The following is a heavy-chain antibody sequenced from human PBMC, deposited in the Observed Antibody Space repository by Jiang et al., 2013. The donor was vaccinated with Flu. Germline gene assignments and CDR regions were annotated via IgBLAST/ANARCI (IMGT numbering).Heavy chain of an antibody. D-gene: IGHD1/OR15-1a*01. Sequence: VQLVESGVELKKAGESLRISCKGSGYNFSNYWIAWVRQKPGNGLEWMGAIYPGASDTKYSPSFQGQVTLSVDKSINTAYLQWGGLRASDSAMYYCARTSTITGTDRGRFDFWGQGTLVTVSS. CDR2: IYPGASDT. V-gene: IGHV5-51*01. CDR3: ARTSTITGTDRGRFDF. J-gene: IGHJ4*02. CDR1: GYNFSNYW.